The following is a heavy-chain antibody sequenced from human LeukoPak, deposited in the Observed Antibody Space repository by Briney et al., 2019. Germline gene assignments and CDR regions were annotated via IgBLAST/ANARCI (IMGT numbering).Heavy chain of an antibody. D-gene: IGHD6-19*01. CDR1: GGSFSGYY. CDR3: ARAEDFSGNSSGPRDFDY. CDR2: INHSGST. Sequence: PSETLSLTCAVYGGSFSGYYWSWIRQPPGKGLEWIGEINHSGSTSYNPSLKSRVTISVDTSKNQFSLKLSSVTAADTAVYYRARAEDFSGNSSGPRDFDYWGQGTLVTVSS. V-gene: IGHV4-34*01. J-gene: IGHJ4*02.